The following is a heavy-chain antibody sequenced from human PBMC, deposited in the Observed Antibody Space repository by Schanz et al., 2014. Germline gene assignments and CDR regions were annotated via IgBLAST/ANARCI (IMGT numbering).Heavy chain of an antibody. Sequence: EVQLVESGGGLVQPGGSLRLSCEASGFTFSNYGMNWVRQAPEKGLEWVSYISSSSGTIYYADSVKGRFTISRDNAKNLLYLQMNGLRAEDTAVYYCARPSDSSWYMDVWGKGTTVTVSS. D-gene: IGHD2-21*02. CDR1: GFTFSNYG. V-gene: IGHV3-48*01. CDR2: ISSSSGTI. J-gene: IGHJ6*03. CDR3: ARPSDSSWYMDV.